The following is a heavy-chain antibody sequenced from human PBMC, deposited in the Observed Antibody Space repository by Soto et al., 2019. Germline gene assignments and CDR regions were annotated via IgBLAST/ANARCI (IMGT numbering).Heavy chain of an antibody. V-gene: IGHV2-5*02. CDR3: AHSIVARRYYYSYYMDV. J-gene: IGHJ6*03. D-gene: IGHD5-12*01. Sequence: SGPTLVKPTQTLTLTCTFSGFSLSTSGVGVGWIRQPPGKALEWLALIYWDDDKGSSPSLKSRLTITKDTSKNQVVLTMTNMGPVDTATYYCAHSIVARRYYYSYYMDVWGKGTTVTVSS. CDR1: GFSLSTSGVG. CDR2: IYWDDDK.